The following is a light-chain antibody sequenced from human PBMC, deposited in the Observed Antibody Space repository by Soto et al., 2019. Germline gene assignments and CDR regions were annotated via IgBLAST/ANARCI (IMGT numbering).Light chain of an antibody. V-gene: IGKV3-15*01. CDR2: DAS. CDR1: QSVSSK. J-gene: IGKJ1*01. Sequence: EIVMTQSPATLSVSPGERATLSCRASQSVSSKLAWYQQKPGQAPRLLIYDASNRATGIPARFSGSGSGTELTLTISSLQSEDFAVYYCQQNNTWPRTFGQGTKVETK. CDR3: QQNNTWPRT.